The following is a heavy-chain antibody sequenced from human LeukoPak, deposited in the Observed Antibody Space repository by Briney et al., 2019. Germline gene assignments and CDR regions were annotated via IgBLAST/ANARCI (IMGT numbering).Heavy chain of an antibody. CDR1: GFTFSDC. D-gene: IGHD5-24*01. Sequence: GGSLRLSCAASGFTFSDCMICFRQAPAKGLQWISYIVIDSGNTNYSDSVKSRFTISGEKAKNSLYLQMNSLRVEDTAVYYCARDYKYAFDNWGQGTLVTVSS. CDR3: ARDYKYAFDN. V-gene: IGHV3-11*06. J-gene: IGHJ4*02. CDR2: IVIDSGNT.